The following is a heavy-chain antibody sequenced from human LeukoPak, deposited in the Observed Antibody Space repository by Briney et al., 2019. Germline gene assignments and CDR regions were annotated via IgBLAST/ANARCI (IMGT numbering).Heavy chain of an antibody. D-gene: IGHD4-11*01. CDR2: IIPILGIA. CDR1: GGTFSSYT. J-gene: IGHJ6*03. Sequence: SVKISCKASGGTFSSYTISWVRQAPGQGLEWMGRIIPILGIANYAQKFQGRVTITADKSTSTAYMELSSLRSEDTAVYYCAQLTTRYYYYYMDVWGKGTTVTVSS. CDR3: AQLTTRYYYYYMDV. V-gene: IGHV1-69*02.